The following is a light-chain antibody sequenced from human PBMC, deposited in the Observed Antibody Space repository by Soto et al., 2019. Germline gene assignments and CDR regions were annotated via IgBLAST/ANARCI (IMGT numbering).Light chain of an antibody. CDR1: SSDVGAYNY. CDR3: GSYTSSSTWV. CDR2: EVS. Sequence: QSALTQPASVSGSPGQSITISCTGTSSDVGAYNYVSWYQQNPGKAPKLMIYEVSNRPSGVSNRFSGSKSGNTASLTISGLQTEDEADYHCGSYTSSSTWVFGGGTKVTV. V-gene: IGLV2-14*01. J-gene: IGLJ3*02.